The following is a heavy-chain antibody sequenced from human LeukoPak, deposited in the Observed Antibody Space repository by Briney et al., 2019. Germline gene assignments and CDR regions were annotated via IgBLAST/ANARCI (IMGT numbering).Heavy chain of an antibody. Sequence: PGGSLRLSCAASGFTFSIYEMNWVRQAPGKGLEWISYISSSGTTIYYADSVKGRFTISRDNAKNSLYLQMNSLRVEDTAVYYCASLDIVATTQASIDYWGQGTLVTVSS. CDR3: ASLDIVATTQASIDY. V-gene: IGHV3-48*03. D-gene: IGHD5-12*01. CDR2: ISSSGTTI. CDR1: GFTFSIYE. J-gene: IGHJ4*02.